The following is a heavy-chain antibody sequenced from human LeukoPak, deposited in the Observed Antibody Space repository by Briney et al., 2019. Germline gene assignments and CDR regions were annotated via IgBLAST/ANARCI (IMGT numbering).Heavy chain of an antibody. Sequence: GGSLRLSCAASGLTFSSYAMSWVRQAPGKGLEWVSAISGSGGSTYYADSVKGRFTISRDNSKNTLYLQMNSLRAEDTAVYYCAKDEGGTAMAKPFDYWGQGTLVTVSS. D-gene: IGHD5-18*01. CDR2: ISGSGGST. CDR3: AKDEGGTAMAKPFDY. CDR1: GLTFSSYA. J-gene: IGHJ4*02. V-gene: IGHV3-23*01.